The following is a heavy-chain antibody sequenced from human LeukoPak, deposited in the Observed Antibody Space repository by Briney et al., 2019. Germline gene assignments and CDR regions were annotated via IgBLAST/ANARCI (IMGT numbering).Heavy chain of an antibody. V-gene: IGHV1-2*02. CDR1: GFTLTDY. CDR2: IKPNSGDT. J-gene: IGHJ6*03. Sequence: ASVTVSCKASGFTLTDYIHWVRQDPRQGLQWMGWIKPNSGDTDYAKKIQGRVTMTRDTSISTVYMELSSLRSDETAVYYCARADSVPAGDYHYWYMDVWGKGTTVTVSS. CDR3: ARADSVPAGDYHYWYMDV. D-gene: IGHD2-2*01.